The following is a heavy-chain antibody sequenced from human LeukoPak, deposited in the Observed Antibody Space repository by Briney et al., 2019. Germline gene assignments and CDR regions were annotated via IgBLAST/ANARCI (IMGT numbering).Heavy chain of an antibody. CDR3: ARDGGSRTDYSGFYYYGMDV. Sequence: GGSLRLSCAASGFSVDTKYMSWVRQAPGKGLEWLSFIYNGVNTYYADSVKGRFTISRDNSKNTVYLQMNSLRAEDTAVYYCARDGGSRTDYSGFYYYGMDVWGQGTTVTVSS. J-gene: IGHJ6*02. V-gene: IGHV3-66*01. CDR2: IYNGVNT. CDR1: GFSVDTKY. D-gene: IGHD3-10*01.